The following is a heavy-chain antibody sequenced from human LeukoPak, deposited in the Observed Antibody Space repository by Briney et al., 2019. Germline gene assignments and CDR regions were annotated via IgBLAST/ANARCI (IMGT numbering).Heavy chain of an antibody. J-gene: IGHJ4*02. V-gene: IGHV1-18*01. Sequence: ASVKVSCKASGYTFTSYGISCVRQAPGQGLEWMGWISDYNGNTNYAQKLQGRVTMTTDTSTSQAYMELRSLRSDDTAVYYCARSRSGLGYFDYWGQGTLVTVSS. CDR3: ARSRSGLGYFDY. CDR2: ISDYNGNT. D-gene: IGHD5/OR15-5a*01. CDR1: GYTFTSYG.